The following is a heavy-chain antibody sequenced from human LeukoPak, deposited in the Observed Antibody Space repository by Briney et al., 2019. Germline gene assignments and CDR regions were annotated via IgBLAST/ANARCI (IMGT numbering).Heavy chain of an antibody. J-gene: IGHJ1*01. D-gene: IGHD2-15*01. CDR1: RFTFRNYE. CDR3: AKDQVCSGGSCYTPVAEYFQH. V-gene: IGHV3-23*01. Sequence: HPGGSLRLSCAASRFTFRNYEMNWVRQAPGKGLEWVSAISGSGGSTYYADSVKGRFTISRDNSKNTLYLQMNSLRAEDTAVYYCAKDQVCSGGSCYTPVAEYFQHWGQGTLVTVSS. CDR2: ISGSGGST.